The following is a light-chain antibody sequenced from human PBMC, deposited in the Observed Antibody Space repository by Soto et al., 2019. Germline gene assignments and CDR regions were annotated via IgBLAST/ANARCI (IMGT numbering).Light chain of an antibody. CDR1: NSNIGNKY. CDR2: RNN. Sequence: QSVLTQPPSASGTPGQRVTISCSGSNSNIGNKYVYWYQQLPGTAPKLVMYRNNHRPSGVPDRFSGSKSGTSASRAISGLRSEDEADYYCAAWDDGVGGPAFGGGTKLTVL. V-gene: IGLV1-47*01. J-gene: IGLJ2*01. CDR3: AAWDDGVGGPA.